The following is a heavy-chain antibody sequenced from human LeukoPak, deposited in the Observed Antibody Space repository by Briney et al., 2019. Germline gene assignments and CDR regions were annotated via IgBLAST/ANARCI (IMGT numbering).Heavy chain of an antibody. J-gene: IGHJ4*02. D-gene: IGHD3-10*01. CDR1: GFTFSNAW. CDR3: TTVVRRDY. CDR2: INSKTDGGTT. Sequence: GGSLRLSCAASGFTFSNAWMSWVRQAPGKGLEWVGRINSKTDGGTTDYAAPVRGRFTISRDDSKHTLYLQMNSLKTEDTAVYYCTTVVRRDYWGQGTLVTVSS. V-gene: IGHV3-15*01.